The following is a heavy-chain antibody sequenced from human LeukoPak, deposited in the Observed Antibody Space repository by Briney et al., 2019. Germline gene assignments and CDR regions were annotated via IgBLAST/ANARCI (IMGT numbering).Heavy chain of an antibody. CDR3: AKDQGSGWLDY. V-gene: IGHV3-30*18. J-gene: IGHJ4*02. CDR1: GFTFSSYC. CDR2: ISYDGSNK. D-gene: IGHD6-19*01. Sequence: GGSLRLSWSTSGFTFSSYCMHWVRQAPGKGLEWVAVISYDGSNKYYADSVKGRFTISRDNSKNTLYLQMNSLRAEDTAVYYCAKDQGSGWLDYWGQGTLVTVSS.